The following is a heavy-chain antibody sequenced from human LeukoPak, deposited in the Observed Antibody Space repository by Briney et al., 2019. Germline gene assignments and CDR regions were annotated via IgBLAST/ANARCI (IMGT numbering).Heavy chain of an antibody. J-gene: IGHJ3*02. CDR3: ASASGSYSNDAFDI. V-gene: IGHV4-34*01. Sequence: SETLSLTCTVSGGPISSYCWSWIRQPPGKGLEWIGEINHSGSTNYNPSLKSRVTISVDTSKNQFSLKLSSVTAADTAVYYCASASGSYSNDAFDIWGQGTMVTVSS. D-gene: IGHD1-26*01. CDR1: GGPISSYC. CDR2: INHSGST.